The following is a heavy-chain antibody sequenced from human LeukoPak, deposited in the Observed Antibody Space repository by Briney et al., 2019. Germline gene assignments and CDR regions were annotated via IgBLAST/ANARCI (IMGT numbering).Heavy chain of an antibody. CDR1: GFTFSSYA. CDR3: ASASYYDSSGSLDY. J-gene: IGHJ4*02. D-gene: IGHD3-22*01. CDR2: ISGSGGSP. V-gene: IGHV3-23*01. Sequence: GGSLRLSCAVSGFTFSSYAMSWVRQAPGKELEWVSTISGSGGSPYYADSVKGRFTISRDNSKNTLYLQMNSLRAEDTAVYYCASASYYDSSGSLDYWGQGTLVTVSS.